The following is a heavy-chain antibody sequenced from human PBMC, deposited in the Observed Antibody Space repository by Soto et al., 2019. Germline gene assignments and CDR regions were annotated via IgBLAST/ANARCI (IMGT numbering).Heavy chain of an antibody. D-gene: IGHD3-9*01. V-gene: IGHV5-51*01. J-gene: IGHJ4*02. CDR3: ARHVYYDVLKKNY. CDR2: ICPGNSDT. CDR1: GYNLANYW. Sequence: ELQLVQSGAEVKKPGESLKISCKGSGYNLANYWIGWVGQMPGQALEWMGIICPGNSDTRYSPSFQGQVTISADTSISTAYLEWSSLKASDTAIYYCARHVYYDVLKKNYWGQGTLVTVSS.